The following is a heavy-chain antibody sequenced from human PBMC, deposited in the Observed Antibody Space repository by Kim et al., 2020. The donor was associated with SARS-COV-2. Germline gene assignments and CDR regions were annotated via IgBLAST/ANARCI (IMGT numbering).Heavy chain of an antibody. CDR2: ISYTSNNI. J-gene: IGHJ6*02. CDR1: GFIFSSYS. V-gene: IGHV3-21*06. Sequence: GGSLRLSCAASGFIFSSYSMNWVRQAPGKGLEWVSSISYTSNNIYYADSVKGRFTISRDNAKNSLYLRLSSLRAEDTAVYYCARINCSSISCYTGYYYYGMDVWGQGTTVTVSS. CDR3: ARINCSSISCYTGYYYYGMDV. D-gene: IGHD2-2*02.